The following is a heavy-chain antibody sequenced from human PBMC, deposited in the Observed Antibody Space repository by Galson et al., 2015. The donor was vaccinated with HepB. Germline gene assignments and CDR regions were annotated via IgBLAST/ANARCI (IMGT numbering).Heavy chain of an antibody. J-gene: IGHJ3*02. CDR1: GLTFSNYS. Sequence: SLRLSRAASGLTFSNYSMNWVRQAPGKGLEWVSSISSRSSYIYYADSMKGRFTISRDNAKNSLYLQMNSLRSEDTAVYYCARDPGANPVGGAFDIWGQGTMVTVSS. V-gene: IGHV3-21*01. CDR2: ISSRSSYI. D-gene: IGHD4/OR15-4a*01. CDR3: ARDPGANPVGGAFDI.